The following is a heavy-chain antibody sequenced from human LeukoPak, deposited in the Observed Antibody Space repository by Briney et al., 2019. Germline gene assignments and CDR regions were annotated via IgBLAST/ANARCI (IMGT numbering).Heavy chain of an antibody. CDR3: ARDTMVRGVMSY. J-gene: IGHJ4*02. V-gene: IGHV1-46*01. CDR2: INPSGGST. Sequence: ASVKVSCKASGYTFTSYHMHWVRQAPGQGLEWMGIINPSGGSTSYAQKFQGRVSMTRDTSTSTVYMELSSLRSEDTAVYYCARDTMVRGVMSYWGQGTLVTVSS. D-gene: IGHD3-10*01. CDR1: GYTFTSYH.